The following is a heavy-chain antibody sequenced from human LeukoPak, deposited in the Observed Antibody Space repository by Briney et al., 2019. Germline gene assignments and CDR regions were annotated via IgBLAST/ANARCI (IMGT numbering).Heavy chain of an antibody. CDR1: GFTFSNYD. CDR2: ISGSGGST. Sequence: GGSLILSCAASGFTFSNYDMSWVRRAPGKGLEWVSAISGSGGSTYYADSVKGRFTISRDNSKNTLYLQMNSLRAEDTAVYYCAKGLDCFDYWGQGTLVTVSS. CDR3: AKGLDCFDY. J-gene: IGHJ4*02. V-gene: IGHV3-23*01. D-gene: IGHD6-19*01.